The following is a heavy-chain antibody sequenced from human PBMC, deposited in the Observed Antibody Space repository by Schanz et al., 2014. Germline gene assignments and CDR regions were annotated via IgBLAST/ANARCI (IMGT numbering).Heavy chain of an antibody. CDR1: GFTFSSYS. J-gene: IGHJ4*02. Sequence: QVQLVESGGGVVQPGGSLRLSCAASGFTFSSYSMHWVRQAPGKGLEWVVFIRHDGSKENSADSVKGRFTVSRDNSKNTVYLQMNSLRTEDTAVYYCVKGTDAYWGQGTLVTVSS. CDR2: IRHDGSKE. V-gene: IGHV3-30*02. CDR3: VKGTDAY.